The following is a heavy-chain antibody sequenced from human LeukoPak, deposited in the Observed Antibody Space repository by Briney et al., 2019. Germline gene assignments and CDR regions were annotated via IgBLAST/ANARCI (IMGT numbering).Heavy chain of an antibody. CDR1: GFTFSSYG. V-gene: IGHV3-30*02. CDR2: IRYDGSNK. Sequence: GGSLRLSCAASGFTFSSYGMHWVRQAPGKGLEWVAFIRYDGSNKYYADSVKGRFTISRDNSKNTLYLQMNSLRAEDTAVYYCAKDPTQPYYYGSSGYYYWGQGTLVTVSS. CDR3: AKDPTQPYYYGSSGYYY. D-gene: IGHD3-22*01. J-gene: IGHJ4*02.